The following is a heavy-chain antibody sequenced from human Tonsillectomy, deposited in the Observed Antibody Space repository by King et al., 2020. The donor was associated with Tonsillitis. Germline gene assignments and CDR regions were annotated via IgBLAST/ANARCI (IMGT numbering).Heavy chain of an antibody. CDR1: GYSISSGYY. Sequence: VQLQESGPGLVKPSETLSLTCAVSGYSISSGYYWGWIRQPPGKGLEWIGSIYHSGSTYYKPSLKSRVTISLDTSKNHFSLKLSSVTAEDTAVYYCARDDGDYYFDYWGQGTLVTVSS. D-gene: IGHD4-17*01. J-gene: IGHJ4*02. CDR3: ARDDGDYYFDY. CDR2: IYHSGST. V-gene: IGHV4-38-2*02.